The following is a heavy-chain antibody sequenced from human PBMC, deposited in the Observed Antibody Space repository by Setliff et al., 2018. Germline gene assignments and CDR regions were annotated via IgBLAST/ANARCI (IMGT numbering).Heavy chain of an antibody. CDR2: MNPNSGNT. V-gene: IGHV1-8*02. Sequence: VASVKVSCKTSGYTFTNYDINWVRQATGQGLEWMGWMNPNSGNTGYAQNFQGRVSMTRNTSISTAYMELNSLTSEDTAVYYCARSKVEAAMVKHNWFDPWGQGTLVTVSS. CDR1: GYTFTNYD. CDR3: ARSKVEAAMVKHNWFDP. D-gene: IGHD5-18*01. J-gene: IGHJ5*02.